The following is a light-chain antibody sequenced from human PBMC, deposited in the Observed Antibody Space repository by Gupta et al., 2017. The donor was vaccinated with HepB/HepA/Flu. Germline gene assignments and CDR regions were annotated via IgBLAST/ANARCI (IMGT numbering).Light chain of an antibody. CDR3: QQRRSWPLT. J-gene: IGKJ5*01. V-gene: IGKV3-11*01. CDR2: DAS. Sequence: EIVLTQSPATLSLSPGERATLSCRASQSVDRYLIWYQQKPGQAPRLLIYDASNRATGVSDRFSGSGSGTDFTLTISSLEPEDFAVYYCQQRRSWPLTFGQGTRLEIK. CDR1: QSVDRY.